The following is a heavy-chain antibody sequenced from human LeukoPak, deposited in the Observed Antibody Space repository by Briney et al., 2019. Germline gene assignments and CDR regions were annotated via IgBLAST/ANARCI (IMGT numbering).Heavy chain of an antibody. J-gene: IGHJ4*02. CDR1: GFPFSSYA. D-gene: IGHD6-13*01. CDR2: ISGSGGST. Sequence: GGSLRLSCAASGFPFSSYAMSWVRQAPGKALEWVSAISGSGGSTYYADSVKGRFTISRDNSKNTLYLQMNSLRAEDTAVYYCAKKGSSSWYYYFDYWGQGTLVTVSS. CDR3: AKKGSSSWYYYFDY. V-gene: IGHV3-23*01.